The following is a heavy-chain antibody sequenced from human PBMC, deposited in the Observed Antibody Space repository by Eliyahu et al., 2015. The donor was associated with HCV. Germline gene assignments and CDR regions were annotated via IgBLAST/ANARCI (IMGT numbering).Heavy chain of an antibody. CDR3: AKDMRATSGWYDY. D-gene: IGHD6-19*01. CDR1: GFTFDDYA. CDR2: ISWNSGSI. Sequence: EVQLVESGGGLVQPGRSLRLSCAASGFTFDDYAMHWVRQAPGKGLEWVSGISWNSGSIGYADSVKGRFTISRDNAKNSLYLQMNSLRAEDTALYYCAKDMRATSGWYDYWGQGTLVTVSS. V-gene: IGHV3-9*01. J-gene: IGHJ4*02.